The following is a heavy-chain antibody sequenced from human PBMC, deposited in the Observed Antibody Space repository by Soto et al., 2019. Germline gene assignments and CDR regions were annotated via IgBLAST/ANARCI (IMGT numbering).Heavy chain of an antibody. D-gene: IGHD2-2*01. V-gene: IGHV5-10-1*01. CDR2: IDPSDSYT. CDR1: GHSFTSYW. CDR3: ARPDCSSTSCPFDY. J-gene: IGHJ4*02. Sequence: GESLKISCKGSGHSFTSYWISWVRQMPGKGLEWMGRIDPSDSYTNYSPSFQGHVTISADKSISTAYLQWSSLKASDTAMYYCARPDCSSTSCPFDYWGQGTLVTVSS.